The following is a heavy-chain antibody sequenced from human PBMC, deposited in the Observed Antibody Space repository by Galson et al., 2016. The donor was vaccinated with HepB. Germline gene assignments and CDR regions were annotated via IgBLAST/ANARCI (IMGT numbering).Heavy chain of an antibody. CDR2: INAGNGNT. CDR1: GYTFTTYS. D-gene: IGHD6-6*01. CDR3: ARIRAIAARGLGY. J-gene: IGHJ4*02. V-gene: IGHV1-3*01. Sequence: SVKVSCKASGYTFTTYSVHWVRQAPGQRLEWMGWINAGNGNTKYSQNFQDRVTISRETSASTAYMELTSLRSEDTAIYYCARIRAIAARGLGYWGQGTLVTVSS.